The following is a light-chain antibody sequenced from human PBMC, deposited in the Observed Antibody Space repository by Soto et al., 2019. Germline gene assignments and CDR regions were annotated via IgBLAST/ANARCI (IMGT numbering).Light chain of an antibody. V-gene: IGLV2-23*02. CDR1: SNDVGNYNL. CDR2: EVN. J-gene: IGLJ2*01. CDR3: CSYAGSSTHVV. Sequence: QSVLTQPASVSGSPGQSTTISCIGTSNDVGNYNLVSWYQQHPGKAPKLVIYEVNKRPSGVSNRFSGSKSDNTASLTISGLQAEDEADYYCCSYAGSSTHVVFGGGTKLTVL.